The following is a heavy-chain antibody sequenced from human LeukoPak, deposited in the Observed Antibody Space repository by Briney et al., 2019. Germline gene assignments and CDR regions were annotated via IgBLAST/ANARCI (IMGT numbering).Heavy chain of an antibody. CDR2: IKHRGST. J-gene: IGHJ4*02. CDR1: SGSFSGYY. V-gene: IGHV4-34*01. Sequence: PSETLSLTCAVYSGSFSGYYWMWLRQPPGKGLVGIREIKHRGSTNYNPSLKRRVTISVDTTKNQFSLKLSSVTAVDTAVYDCASRSSWYRALYYFDYWGQGTLVTVSS. CDR3: ASRSSWYRALYYFDY. D-gene: IGHD6-13*01.